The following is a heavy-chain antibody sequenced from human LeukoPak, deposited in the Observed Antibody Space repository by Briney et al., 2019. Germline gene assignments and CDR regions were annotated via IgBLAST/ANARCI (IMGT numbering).Heavy chain of an antibody. V-gene: IGHV5-51*01. J-gene: IGHJ3*02. Sequence: GESLKISCKGSGYSFTSYWIGWVRQMPGKGLEWMGIIYPGDSDTRYSPSFQGQVTISADKSISTAYLQWSSLKASDTAMYYCARPEHDNGGNPDAFDIWGQGTMVTVSS. CDR1: GYSFTSYW. CDR3: ARPEHDNGGNPDAFDI. CDR2: IYPGDSDT. D-gene: IGHD4-23*01.